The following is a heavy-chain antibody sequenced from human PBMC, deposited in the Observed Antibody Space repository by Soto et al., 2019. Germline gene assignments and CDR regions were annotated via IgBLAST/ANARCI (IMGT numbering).Heavy chain of an antibody. CDR1: GYTFTXYG. CDR3: ARLTTGTTEGFDY. J-gene: IGHJ4*02. D-gene: IGHD1-7*01. CDR2: ISAYNGNT. Sequence: ASVKVSCKASGYTFTXYGISWVRQAPGQGLEWMGWISAYNGNTYYVQKFEGRVTMTTDTSTSTAYMELRSLRSDDTAVYYCARLTTGTTEGFDYWGQGTLVTVS. V-gene: IGHV1-18*01.